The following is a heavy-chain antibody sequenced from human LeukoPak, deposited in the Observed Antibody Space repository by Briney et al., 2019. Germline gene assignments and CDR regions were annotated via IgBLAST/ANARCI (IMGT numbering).Heavy chain of an antibody. Sequence: SETLSLTCTVSGGSINNYYWSWIRQPAGKALEWIGHIYTTGSTNYNPSLKSRVTMSVDTSKNQFSLKLSSVTAADTAVYYCARCILRGVDAFDLWDQGTMVTVSS. CDR3: ARCILRGVDAFDL. CDR2: IYTTGST. D-gene: IGHD2-21*01. V-gene: IGHV4-4*07. CDR1: GGSINNYY. J-gene: IGHJ3*01.